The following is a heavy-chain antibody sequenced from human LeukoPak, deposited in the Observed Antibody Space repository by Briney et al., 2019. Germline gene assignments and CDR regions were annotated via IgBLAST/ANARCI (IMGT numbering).Heavy chain of an antibody. CDR3: ARASWVSSTDAVR. Sequence: GGSLRLSCAASGLSLSSFSMSWVRQGPARGLEWVSSIRGNGEPFYADSVKGRFTLYSDSSRNAVYLQQNNLRVEDTAIYYCARASWVSSTDAVRWRPGTLVAVCS. J-gene: IGHJ4*02. D-gene: IGHD3-16*01. CDR1: GLSLSSFS. V-gene: IGHV3-23*01. CDR2: IRGNGEP.